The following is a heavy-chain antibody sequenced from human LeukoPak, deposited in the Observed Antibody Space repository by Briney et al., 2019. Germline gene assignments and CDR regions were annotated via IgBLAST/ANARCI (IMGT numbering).Heavy chain of an antibody. D-gene: IGHD3-22*01. CDR3: TSDQPYYYDSSGYFS. V-gene: IGHV3-15*01. CDR1: GFSFSSYA. Sequence: GGSLRLSCAASGFSFSSYARNWVRQAPGKGLEWVGRIKSKNHGGTTDYAAPVKGRFTISRDDSKNTLFLQMNSLKTEDTAVYYCTSDQPYYYDSSGYFSWGQGTLVTVSS. CDR2: IKSKNHGGTT. J-gene: IGHJ5*02.